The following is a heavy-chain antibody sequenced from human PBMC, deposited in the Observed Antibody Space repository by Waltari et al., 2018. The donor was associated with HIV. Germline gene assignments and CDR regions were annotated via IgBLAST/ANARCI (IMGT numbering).Heavy chain of an antibody. V-gene: IGHV4-39*07. CDR3: ARVLSDRNFWSGYSTHAAFDL. CDR2: LYYSGTT. J-gene: IGHJ3*01. Sequence: QLQLQESGPGLLKSSETLSLNCSVSGGSISSSSYYWGWIRQPPGKGLEWIGSLYYSGTTYYNPSLKGRVTISVDTSETQFYLKMTSMTAADTAVYYCARVLSDRNFWSGYSTHAAFDLWGQGTMVAVSS. D-gene: IGHD3-3*01. CDR1: GGSISSSSYY.